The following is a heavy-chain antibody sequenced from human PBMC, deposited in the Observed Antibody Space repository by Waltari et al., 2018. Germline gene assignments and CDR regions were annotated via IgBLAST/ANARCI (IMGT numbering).Heavy chain of an antibody. D-gene: IGHD4-4*01. CDR2: IYGSGGST. J-gene: IGHJ6*02. V-gene: IGHV4-4*07. Sequence: QVQLQESGPGLVKPSETLSLTCAVPGGSLRSNYWNWHRQPPGKGLEWIGRIYGSGGSTDYSPSLKSRVTISTDTSKNQFSLNLNSVTAADTAVYFCARGNYQPYYYGLDSWGQGVVVTVSS. CDR3: ARGNYQPYYYGLDS. CDR1: GGSLRSNY.